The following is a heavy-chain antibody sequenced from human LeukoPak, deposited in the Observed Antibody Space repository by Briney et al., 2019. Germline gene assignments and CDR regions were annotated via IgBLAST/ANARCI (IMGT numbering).Heavy chain of an antibody. CDR3: ARARVNWFDP. J-gene: IGHJ5*02. CDR2: VNPNSGNT. Sequence: ASVTVSCKASGGTFISYDINWVRQASGQGLEWMGWVNPNSGNTGYAQKFQGRVTMTRDTSISTVYMELSSLRSEDTAVYYCARARVNWFDPWGQGTLVTVSS. D-gene: IGHD4-11*01. V-gene: IGHV1-8*02. CDR1: GGTFISYD.